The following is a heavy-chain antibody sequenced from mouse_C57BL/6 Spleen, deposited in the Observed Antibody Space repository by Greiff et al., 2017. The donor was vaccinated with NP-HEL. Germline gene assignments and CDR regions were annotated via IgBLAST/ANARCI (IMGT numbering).Heavy chain of an antibody. D-gene: IGHD2-4*01. J-gene: IGHJ3*01. CDR3: ARSRWYDYDPWFAY. CDR2: IYWDDDK. CDR1: GFSLSTSGMG. Sequence: QVQLKESGPGILQSSQTLSLTCSFSGFSLSTSGMGVSWIRQPSGKGLEWLAHIYWDDDKRYNPSLKSRLTISKDTSRNQVFLKITSVDTADTATYYCARSRWYDYDPWFAYWGQGTLVTVSA. V-gene: IGHV8-12*01.